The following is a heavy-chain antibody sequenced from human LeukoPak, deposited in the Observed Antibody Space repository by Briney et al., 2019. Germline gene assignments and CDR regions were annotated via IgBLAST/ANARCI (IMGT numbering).Heavy chain of an antibody. Sequence: PGGSLRLSCAASGFTVSSNYMSWVRQAPGKGLEWVSVIYSCGSTYYADSVKGRFTISRDNSKNTLYLQMNSLRAEDTAVYYCAKDLGGLHDWFDPWGQGTLVTVSS. D-gene: IGHD3-16*01. CDR3: AKDLGGLHDWFDP. CDR1: GFTVSSNY. J-gene: IGHJ5*02. V-gene: IGHV3-66*03. CDR2: IYSCGST.